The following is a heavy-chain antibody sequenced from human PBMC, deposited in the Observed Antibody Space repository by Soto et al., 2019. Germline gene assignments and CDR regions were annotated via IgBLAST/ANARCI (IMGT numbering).Heavy chain of an antibody. CDR2: NSYSGST. Sequence: SETLSLTCTVSGGSISTSYYWGWIRQPPGKGLEWIGSNSYSGSTYYNPSLKSRVTISVDTSKNQFSLKLSSVTAADTAVYYCARGRVEYSSSAGPDYYNYYGMDVWGQGTTVTVSS. D-gene: IGHD6-6*01. CDR1: GGSISTSYY. CDR3: ARGRVEYSSSAGPDYYNYYGMDV. J-gene: IGHJ6*02. V-gene: IGHV4-39*07.